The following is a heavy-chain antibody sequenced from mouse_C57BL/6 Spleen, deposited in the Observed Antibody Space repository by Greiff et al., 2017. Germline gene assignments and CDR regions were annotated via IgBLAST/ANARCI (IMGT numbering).Heavy chain of an antibody. CDR1: GYTFTSYG. V-gene: IGHV1-81*01. D-gene: IGHD2-2*01. CDR3: ARNYGYNYYAMDY. CDR2: IYPRSGNT. Sequence: VQLQESGAELARPGASVKLSCKASGYTFTSYGISWVKQRTGQGLEWIGEIYPRSGNTYYNEKFKGKATLTADKSSSTAYMELRSLTSEDSAVYFCARNYGYNYYAMDYWGQGTSVTVSS. J-gene: IGHJ4*01.